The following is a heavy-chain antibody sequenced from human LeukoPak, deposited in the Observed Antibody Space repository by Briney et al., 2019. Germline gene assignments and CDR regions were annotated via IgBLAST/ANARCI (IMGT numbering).Heavy chain of an antibody. V-gene: IGHV3-53*01. CDR1: GFTVSSNY. CDR3: AKVGGSGTNNWFDP. Sequence: GGSLRLSCAASGFTVSSNYMSWVRQAPGKGLEWVSVIYSGGSTYYADSVEGRFTISRDNSKNTLYLQMNSLRAEDTAVYYCAKVGGSGTNNWFDPWGQGTLVTVSS. CDR2: IYSGGST. J-gene: IGHJ5*02. D-gene: IGHD3-10*01.